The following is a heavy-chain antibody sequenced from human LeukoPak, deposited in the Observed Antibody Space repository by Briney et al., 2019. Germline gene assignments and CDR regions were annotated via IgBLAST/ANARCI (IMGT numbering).Heavy chain of an antibody. D-gene: IGHD3-10*01. J-gene: IGHJ4*02. V-gene: IGHV3-21*01. CDR1: GFTFSSYS. Sequence: GGSLRLSCAASGFTFSSYSMNWVRQAPGKGLEWVSSICSSSSYIYYADSVKGRFTISRDNAKNSLYLQMNSLRAEDTAVYYCARGPITSGDYWGQGTLVTVSS. CDR2: ICSSSSYI. CDR3: ARGPITSGDY.